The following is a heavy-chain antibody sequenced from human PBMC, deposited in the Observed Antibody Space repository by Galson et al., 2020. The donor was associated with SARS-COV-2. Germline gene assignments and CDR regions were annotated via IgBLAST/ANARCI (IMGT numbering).Heavy chain of an antibody. CDR3: ARSLLCFGAGYYLMDG. V-gene: IGHV3-30*04. CDR1: GFTFSSYA. D-gene: IGHD3-10*01. CDR2: ISYDGSHK. J-gene: IGHJ6*03. Sequence: GESLKLSCAASGFTFSSYAMHWVRQAPGKGLEWVAVISYDGSHKYYADSVKGRFTISRDNSKNTLYLQMNSLRAEDTAVYYCARSLLCFGAGYYLMDGWSKGTTVTISS.